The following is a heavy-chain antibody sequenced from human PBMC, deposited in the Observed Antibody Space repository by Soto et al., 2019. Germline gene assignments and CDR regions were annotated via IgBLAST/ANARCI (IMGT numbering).Heavy chain of an antibody. D-gene: IGHD5-18*01. Sequence: SLRLSCAASGFTFSSYAMHWVRQAPGPGLEWVAVISYDGSNKYYADSVKGRFTISRDNSKNTLYLQMNSLRAEDTAVYYCARAKRGYSYAITYYYGMDVWGQGTTVTVSS. CDR1: GFTFSSYA. CDR2: ISYDGSNK. CDR3: ARAKRGYSYAITYYYGMDV. V-gene: IGHV3-30-3*01. J-gene: IGHJ6*02.